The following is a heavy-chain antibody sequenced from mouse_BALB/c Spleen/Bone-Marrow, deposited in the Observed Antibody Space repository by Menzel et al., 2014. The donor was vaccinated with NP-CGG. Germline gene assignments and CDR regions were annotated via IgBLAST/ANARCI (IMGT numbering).Heavy chain of an antibody. J-gene: IGHJ4*01. Sequence: VQLQQSGAELVKPGASVKMSCKASGYTFTSYWMHWVKQRPGQGLEWIGVIDPSDSYTSYNQKFKGKATLTVDTSSSTAYMQLSSLTSEDSAVYHCTRRGYYAMDYWGQGTSVTVSS. CDR1: GYTFTSYW. CDR3: TRRGYYAMDY. V-gene: IGHV1S127*01. CDR2: IDPSDSYT.